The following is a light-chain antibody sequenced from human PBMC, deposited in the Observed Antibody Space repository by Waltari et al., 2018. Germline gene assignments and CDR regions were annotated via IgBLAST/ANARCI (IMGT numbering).Light chain of an antibody. CDR3: SSYAGRNTL. Sequence: QSVLTQPPSASGTPGQRVTISCSGSRSNIGSNYVNWYQQLPGTAPKLLIYEVSKRPSGVPNRFSGSKSGNTASLTVSGLQAEDEGDYYCSSYAGRNTLFGGGTKLTVL. CDR2: EVS. V-gene: IGLV1-44*01. CDR1: RSNIGSNY. J-gene: IGLJ2*01.